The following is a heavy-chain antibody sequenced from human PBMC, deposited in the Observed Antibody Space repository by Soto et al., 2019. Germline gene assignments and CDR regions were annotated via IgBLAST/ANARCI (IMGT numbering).Heavy chain of an antibody. V-gene: IGHV3-9*01. CDR2: ISWNSGSI. D-gene: IGHD3-3*01. J-gene: IGHJ4*02. CDR1: GFTFDDYA. CDR3: AKDTYERFGVFDY. Sequence: GGSLRLSCAASGFTFDDYAMHWVRQAPGKGLEWVSGISWNSGSIGYADSVKGRFTISRDNAKNSLYLQMNSLRAEDTALYYCAKDTYERFGVFDYWGQGTLVTVSS.